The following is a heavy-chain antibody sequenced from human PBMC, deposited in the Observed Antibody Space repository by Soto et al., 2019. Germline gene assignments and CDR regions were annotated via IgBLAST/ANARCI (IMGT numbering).Heavy chain of an antibody. J-gene: IGHJ3*02. CDR3: ARVGETAMVKGRDAFDI. CDR1: GGTFSSYA. V-gene: IGHV1-69*06. CDR2: IIPIFGTP. D-gene: IGHD5-18*01. Sequence: QVQLVQSGAEVKKPGSSVKFSCKASGGTFSSYAISWLRQAPGQGLEWMGGIIPIFGTPNYAQKFQGRVTITAEKSKSTAYMELSSLRYEDTARYYCARVGETAMVKGRDAFDIWGQGTMVTVSS.